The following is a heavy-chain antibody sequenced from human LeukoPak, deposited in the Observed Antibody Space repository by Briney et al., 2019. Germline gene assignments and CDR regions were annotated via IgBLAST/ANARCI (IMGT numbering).Heavy chain of an antibody. Sequence: KAGGSLRLSCAASGFTFSSYSMNWVRQAPGKGLEWDSSISSSSSYIYYADSVKGRFTISRDNAKNSLYLQMNSLRAEDTAVYYCARSTWELLGAILNWGQGTLVTVSS. J-gene: IGHJ4*02. D-gene: IGHD1-26*01. CDR3: ARSTWELLGAILN. CDR1: GFTFSSYS. V-gene: IGHV3-21*01. CDR2: ISSSSSYI.